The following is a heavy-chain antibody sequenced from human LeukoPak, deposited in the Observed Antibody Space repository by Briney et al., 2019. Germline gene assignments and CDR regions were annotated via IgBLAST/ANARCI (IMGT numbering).Heavy chain of an antibody. CDR2: ISSSSSQI. Sequence: GGSLRLSCAASGFTFSSYSMNWVRQAPGKGLEWVSSISSSSSQIYYADSVKGRFTISRDNSKNTLYLQMNSLRAEDTAVYYCAKDPYGSGSYPKGDDAFDIWGQGTMVTVSS. CDR3: AKDPYGSGSYPKGDDAFDI. D-gene: IGHD3-10*01. V-gene: IGHV3-21*04. CDR1: GFTFSSYS. J-gene: IGHJ3*02.